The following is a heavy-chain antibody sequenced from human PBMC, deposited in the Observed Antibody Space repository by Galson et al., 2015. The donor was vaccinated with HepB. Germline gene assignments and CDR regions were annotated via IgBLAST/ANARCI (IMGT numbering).Heavy chain of an antibody. D-gene: IGHD2-15*01. J-gene: IGHJ6*02. CDR1: GGTFSSYA. V-gene: IGHV1-69*13. CDR3: ASCSGGSCYQPEFDYYYGMDV. Sequence: SVKVSCKASGGTFSSYAISWVRQAPGQGLEWMGGIIPIFGTANYAQKFQGRVTITADESTSTAYMELSSLRSEDTAVYYCASCSGGSCYQPEFDYYYGMDVWGQGTTVTVSS. CDR2: IIPIFGTA.